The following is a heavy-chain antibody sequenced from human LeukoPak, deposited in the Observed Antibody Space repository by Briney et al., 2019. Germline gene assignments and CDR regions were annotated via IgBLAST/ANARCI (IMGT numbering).Heavy chain of an antibody. CDR3: ARNSFYYDSSGYYLEAFDI. Sequence: SETLSLTCTVSGGSISSSSYYWGWIRQPPGKGLEWIGSIYYSGSTYYNPSLKSRVTISVDTSKNQFSLKLSSVTAADTAVYYCARNSFYYDSSGYYLEAFDIWGQGTMVTVYS. J-gene: IGHJ3*02. CDR1: GGSISSSSYY. V-gene: IGHV4-39*01. D-gene: IGHD3-22*01. CDR2: IYYSGST.